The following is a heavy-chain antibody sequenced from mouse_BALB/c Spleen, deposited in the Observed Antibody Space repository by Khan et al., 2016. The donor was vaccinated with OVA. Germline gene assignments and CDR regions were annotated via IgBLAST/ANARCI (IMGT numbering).Heavy chain of an antibody. CDR1: GFTFIDYG. Sequence: EVELVESGGGLVQPGGSRKLSCAASGFTFIDYGMAWVRQTPGKGPEWIAFISSVACSIYYADTVKGRFTISRETAKNPLYLEMSSLRSDDTAMYYYARGRFAYWGQGTLVTVS. V-gene: IGHV5-15*02. J-gene: IGHJ3*01. CDR3: ARGRFAY. CDR2: ISSVACSI.